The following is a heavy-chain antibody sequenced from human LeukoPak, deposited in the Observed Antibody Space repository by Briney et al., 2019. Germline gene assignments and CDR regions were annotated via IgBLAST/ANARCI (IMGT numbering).Heavy chain of an antibody. D-gene: IGHD4-17*01. CDR3: ALKTTVTAPFDY. Sequence: ASVKVSCKASGYTFTSYYMHWVRQAPGQGLEWMGIINPSGGSTSYAQKFQGRVTMTRDTSTSTVYMELSSLRSEDTAVYYCALKTTVTAPFDYWGQGTLVTVSS. V-gene: IGHV1-46*01. CDR1: GYTFTSYY. J-gene: IGHJ4*02. CDR2: INPSGGST.